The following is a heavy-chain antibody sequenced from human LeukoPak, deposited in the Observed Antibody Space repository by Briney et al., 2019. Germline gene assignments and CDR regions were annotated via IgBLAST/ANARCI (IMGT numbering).Heavy chain of an antibody. CDR3: ARGLMYGGNSEVDY. Sequence: ASVKVSCKASGYTFTSYDINWVRQATGQGLERMGWMNPNSGNTGYAQKFQGRVTMTRNTSISTAYMELSSLRSEDTAVYYCARGLMYGGNSEVDYWGQGTLVTVSS. CDR2: MNPNSGNT. V-gene: IGHV1-8*01. CDR1: GYTFTSYD. J-gene: IGHJ4*02. D-gene: IGHD4-23*01.